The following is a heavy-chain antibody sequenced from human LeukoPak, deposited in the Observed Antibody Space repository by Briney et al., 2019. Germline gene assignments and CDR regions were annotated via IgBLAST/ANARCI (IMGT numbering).Heavy chain of an antibody. V-gene: IGHV4-61*02. J-gene: IGHJ5*02. D-gene: IGHD3-3*01. CDR3: ARESGYFSGGWFDP. CDR2: IFTSGRT. Sequence: PSQTLSLTCSVSGGSTSGGSDYWSWIRQPAGKGLEWIGRIFTSGRTTYSPSLKSRVTITIDTSKNHFSLRLHSVTAADTAVYYCARESGYFSGGWFDPWGQGTLVTVSS. CDR1: GGSTSGGSDY.